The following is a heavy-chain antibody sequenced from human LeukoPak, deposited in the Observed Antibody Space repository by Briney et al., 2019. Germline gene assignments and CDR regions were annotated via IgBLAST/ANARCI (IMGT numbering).Heavy chain of an antibody. Sequence: ASVKVSCKASGYTFTSYDINWVRQATGQGLEWMGWMNPNSGNTGYAQEFQGRVTMTRNTSISTAYMELSSLRSEDTAVYYCARGHDNWNDFDYWGQGTLVTVSS. D-gene: IGHD1-1*01. CDR3: ARGHDNWNDFDY. V-gene: IGHV1-8*01. J-gene: IGHJ4*02. CDR2: MNPNSGNT. CDR1: GYTFTSYD.